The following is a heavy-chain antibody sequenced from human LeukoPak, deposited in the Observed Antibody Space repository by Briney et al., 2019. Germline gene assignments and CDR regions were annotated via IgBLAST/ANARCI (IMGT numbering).Heavy chain of an antibody. CDR2: INPNSGGT. D-gene: IGHD1-1*01. J-gene: IGHJ3*02. CDR1: GYTFTGYY. Sequence: ASVNVSCKASGYTFTGYYMHWVRPAPGQGLEWMGWINPNSGGTNYAQKFQGRVTMTRDTSNSTAYMELSRLRSDDTAVYYCARCRGWNDPYDVFDIWGQGTMVTVSS. CDR3: ARCRGWNDPYDVFDI. V-gene: IGHV1-2*02.